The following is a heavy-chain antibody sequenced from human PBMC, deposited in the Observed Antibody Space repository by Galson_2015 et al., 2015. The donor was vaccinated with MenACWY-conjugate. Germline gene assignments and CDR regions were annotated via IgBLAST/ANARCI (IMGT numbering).Heavy chain of an antibody. CDR3: ARDLGYYDSSGRDDI. CDR1: GFTFSSYS. J-gene: IGHJ3*02. D-gene: IGHD3-22*01. V-gene: IGHV3-21*01. Sequence: SLRLSCAASGFTFSSYSMNWVRQAPGKGLEWVSSISSSSSYIYYADSVKGRFTISRDNAKNSLYLQMNSLRAEDTAVYYCARDLGYYDSSGRDDIWGQGTMVTVSS. CDR2: ISSSSSYI.